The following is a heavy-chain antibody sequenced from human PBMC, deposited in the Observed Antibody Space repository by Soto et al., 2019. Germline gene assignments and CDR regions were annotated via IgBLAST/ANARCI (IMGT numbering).Heavy chain of an antibody. Sequence: GGSLRLSCAASGFTFSSYAMSWVRQAPGKGLEWVSAISGSGGSTYYADSVKGRFTISRDNSKNTLYLQMNSLRAEDTAVYYCAKSGPDYDILTGYNAFDIWGQGTMVTVSS. D-gene: IGHD3-9*01. J-gene: IGHJ3*02. CDR3: AKSGPDYDILTGYNAFDI. CDR2: ISGSGGST. CDR1: GFTFSSYA. V-gene: IGHV3-23*01.